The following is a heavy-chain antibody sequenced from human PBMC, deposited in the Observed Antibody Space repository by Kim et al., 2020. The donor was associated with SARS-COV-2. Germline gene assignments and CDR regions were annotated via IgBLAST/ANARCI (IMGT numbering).Heavy chain of an antibody. Sequence: GGSLRLSCTTSGFTFFGHAMSWVRQAPGKGLEWVSCIDGSDGTTYYVDSVKGRFSISRDDSRNTLYLQMSALRADDTATYYCPKGGWGWIWDYWGQGTVV. J-gene: IGHJ4*02. D-gene: IGHD2-21*01. V-gene: IGHV3-23*01. CDR3: PKGGWGWIWDY. CDR2: IDGSDGTT. CDR1: GFTFFGHA.